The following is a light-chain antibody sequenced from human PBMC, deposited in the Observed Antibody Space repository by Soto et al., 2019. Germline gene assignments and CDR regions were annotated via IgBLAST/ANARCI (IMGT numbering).Light chain of an antibody. V-gene: IGKV1-39*01. CDR3: QQSFSTLLIS. CDR2: AAS. CDR1: QNINTY. Sequence: DIQMTQSPSSLAASIGDGVTITCRASQNINTYLNWYQQKPGKAPKLLMSAASNLQSGVPSRFSGSGSGTDFTLTIISLQLEDFATYYCQQSFSTLLISFGQGTRLEIK. J-gene: IGKJ5*01.